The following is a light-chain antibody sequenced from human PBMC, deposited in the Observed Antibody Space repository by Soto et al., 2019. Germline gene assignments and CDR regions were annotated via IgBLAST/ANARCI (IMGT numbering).Light chain of an antibody. CDR3: AAWDGSPSGHV. Sequence: QSVLTQPPSASGTPGQRVTISCSGSSSNIGSNYVYWYQQLPGTAPKLLIYRNDQRPSGVPDRFSGSKSGTSASLAISGLRSEDEADYYCAAWDGSPSGHVFGTGSKVTVL. J-gene: IGLJ1*01. CDR2: RND. CDR1: SSNIGSNY. V-gene: IGLV1-47*01.